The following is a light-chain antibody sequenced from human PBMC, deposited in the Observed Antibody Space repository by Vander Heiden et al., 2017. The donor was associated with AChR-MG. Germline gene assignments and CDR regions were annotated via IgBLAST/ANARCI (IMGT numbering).Light chain of an antibody. Sequence: EIVLTQSPGTLSLSPGERATLSCRASQSVSSSYLAWYQQKPGQAPRLLIYGASSRATGIPDRFSGSGYGTDFTLTISRLEPEDFAVYYCQQYGSSPTVTFGGRTKVEIK. CDR3: QQYGSSPTVT. J-gene: IGKJ4*01. V-gene: IGKV3-20*01. CDR1: QSVSSSY. CDR2: GAS.